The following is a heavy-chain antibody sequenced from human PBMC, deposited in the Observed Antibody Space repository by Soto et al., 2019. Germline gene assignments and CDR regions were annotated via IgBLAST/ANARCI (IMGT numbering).Heavy chain of an antibody. CDR2: VSASGLNT. D-gene: IGHD3-16*01. J-gene: IGHJ4*02. CDR1: GFTLSTYA. V-gene: IGHV3-23*01. Sequence: GGSLRLSCAASGFTLSTYAMAWVRQAPGKGLEWVSGVSASGLNTDYADPVKGRFYISRDNSKNTVSLHMNSLRAEDTALYYCAKDPPRGTSEYFFDNWGQGTPVTVPS. CDR3: AKDPPRGTSEYFFDN.